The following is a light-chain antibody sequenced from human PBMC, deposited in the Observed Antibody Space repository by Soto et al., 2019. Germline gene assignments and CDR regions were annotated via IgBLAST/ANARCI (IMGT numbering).Light chain of an antibody. Sequence: EIVLTQSPATLSLSPGERATLSCRASQSVSSYLAWYQQKPGQAPRLLIYDASNRAIGIPARFSGSGSGTDFTLTISSLEPEDFAVYYCQQRSNWPPSLTFGGGTKVDIK. V-gene: IGKV3-11*01. CDR1: QSVSSY. CDR2: DAS. J-gene: IGKJ4*01. CDR3: QQRSNWPPSLT.